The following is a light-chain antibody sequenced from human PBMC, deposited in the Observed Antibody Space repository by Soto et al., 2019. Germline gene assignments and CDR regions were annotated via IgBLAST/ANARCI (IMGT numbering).Light chain of an antibody. CDR1: QSVSSSY. CDR2: GAS. V-gene: IGKV3-20*01. Sequence: EIVVTQSPATLSAPPGERVSLSCRASQSVSSSYIAWYQQKRGQAPRRLIYGASIRATGIPDRFSGSGSGTDFTLTISRLEPEDFALYYCQQYHTSPLTFGQGTKGDIK. J-gene: IGKJ1*01. CDR3: QQYHTSPLT.